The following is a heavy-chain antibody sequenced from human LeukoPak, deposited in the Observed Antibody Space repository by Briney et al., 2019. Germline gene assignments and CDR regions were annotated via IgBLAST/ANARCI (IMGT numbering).Heavy chain of an antibody. V-gene: IGHV4-59*01. Sequence: SETLSLTCTVSGGSISSYYWSWIRQPPGKGLEWIGYIYYSGSTNYNPSLKSRVTISVDTSKNQFSLKLSSVTAADTAVYYCARSPAKGYSSSSYYFDYWGQGTLVTVSS. CDR3: ARSPAKGYSSSSYYFDY. CDR2: IYYSGST. CDR1: GGSISSYY. D-gene: IGHD6-13*01. J-gene: IGHJ4*02.